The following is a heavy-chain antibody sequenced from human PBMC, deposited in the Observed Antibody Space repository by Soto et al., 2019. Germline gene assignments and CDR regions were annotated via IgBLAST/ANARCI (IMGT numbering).Heavy chain of an antibody. CDR3: VHRAGIDGNWNGGYFDY. CDR2: IYWDDDK. V-gene: IGHV2-5*02. D-gene: IGHD1-1*01. Sequence: QITLRESGPTRVKPTQTLTLTCTFSGFSLSARPVAVGWIRQPPGKALERLALIYWDDDKRYSPSLLSRLTITKETSKNLVVLTMTNMDPLDTAIYYCVHRAGIDGNWNGGYFDYWGQGALVTVSS. J-gene: IGHJ4*02. CDR1: GFSLSARPVA.